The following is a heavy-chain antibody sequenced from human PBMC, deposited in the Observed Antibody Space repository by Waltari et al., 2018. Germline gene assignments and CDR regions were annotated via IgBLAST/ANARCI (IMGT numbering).Heavy chain of an antibody. CDR3: ARDRGRGLYLDT. V-gene: IGHV4-4*02. CDR2: VHGSGRS. D-gene: IGHD2-15*01. J-gene: IGHJ5*02. Sequence: QLQLQESGTGLVKPSTTLSLTCAVPGYSASSTYWWRLVRQSPQKGLEWIGQVHGSGRSNYSPSFASRVTVSLDTSNNEFYLKVTAATAADTAVYYCARDRGRGLYLDTWGPGTVVTVSP. CDR1: GYSASSTYW.